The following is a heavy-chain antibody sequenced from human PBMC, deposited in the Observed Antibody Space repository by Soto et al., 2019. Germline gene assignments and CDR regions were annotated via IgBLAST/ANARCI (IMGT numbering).Heavy chain of an antibody. V-gene: IGHV4-31*03. CDR2: IYYSGST. CDR1: GGSISSGGHY. CDR3: ARDVAKGKDERAYYYYYGMDV. D-gene: IGHD2-15*01. Sequence: SETLSLTCTVSGGSISSGGHYLRWIRPHPGKGLEWIGYIYYSGSTYYNPSLKSRVTISVDTSKNQFSLKLSSVTAADTAVYYCARDVAKGKDERAYYYYYGMDVWGQGTTVTVSS. J-gene: IGHJ6*02.